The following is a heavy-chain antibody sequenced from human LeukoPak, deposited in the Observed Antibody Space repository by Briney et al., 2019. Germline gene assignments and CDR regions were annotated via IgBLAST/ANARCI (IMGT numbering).Heavy chain of an antibody. CDR1: GYTFTDFY. Sequence: ASVKVSFKASGYTFTDFYMHWVRQAPGQGGEGMGWINPNTGGTNSAQNFQGRVTMTRDTSISTAYMELSRLRSDDTAVYYCAREGTASSSPNWFDPWGQGTLVTVSS. CDR2: INPNTGGT. CDR3: AREGTASSSPNWFDP. V-gene: IGHV1-2*02. D-gene: IGHD6-13*01. J-gene: IGHJ5*02.